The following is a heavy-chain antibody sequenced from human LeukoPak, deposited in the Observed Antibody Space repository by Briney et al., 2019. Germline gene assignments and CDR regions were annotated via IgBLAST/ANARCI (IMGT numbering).Heavy chain of an antibody. CDR2: ISSSSSTI. D-gene: IGHD4-17*01. CDR1: GFTFSSYS. V-gene: IGHV3-48*01. Sequence: GGSLRLSCAASGFTFSSYSMNWVRQAPGKGLEWVSYISSSSSTIYYADSVKGQFTISRDSSKNTLYLQMNSLRPEDTAVYYCARGRDTVTLRNYMDVWGKGTTVTVAS. J-gene: IGHJ6*03. CDR3: ARGRDTVTLRNYMDV.